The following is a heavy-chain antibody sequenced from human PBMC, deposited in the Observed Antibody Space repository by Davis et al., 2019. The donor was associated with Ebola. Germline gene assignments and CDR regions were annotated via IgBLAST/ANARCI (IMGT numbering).Heavy chain of an antibody. CDR2: IIPIFGTA. J-gene: IGHJ6*03. CDR3: ARGTPRYCSSTSCSPGTDYYYYMDV. CDR1: GGTFSSYA. Sequence: SVKVSCKASGGTFSSYAISWVRQAPGQGLEWMGGIIPIFGTANYAQKFQGRVTITADESTSTAYMELSSLRSEDTAVYYCARGTPRYCSSTSCSPGTDYYYYMDVWGKGTTVTVSS. V-gene: IGHV1-69*13. D-gene: IGHD2-2*01.